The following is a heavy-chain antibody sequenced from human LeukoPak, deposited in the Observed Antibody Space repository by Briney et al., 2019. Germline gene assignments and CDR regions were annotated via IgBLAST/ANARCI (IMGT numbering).Heavy chain of an antibody. CDR3: ARDLDWLLFDY. CDR2: VKYDGSTT. V-gene: IGHV3-74*01. Sequence: PGGSLRLSCAASGFTFSAYWMHWVRQAPGKGLVWVSRVKYDGSTTTYVDSVKGRFTISRDNAKNILYLQMNSLRVEDTAVYYCARDLDWLLFDYWGQGTLVTVSS. CDR1: GFTFSAYW. J-gene: IGHJ4*02. D-gene: IGHD3-9*01.